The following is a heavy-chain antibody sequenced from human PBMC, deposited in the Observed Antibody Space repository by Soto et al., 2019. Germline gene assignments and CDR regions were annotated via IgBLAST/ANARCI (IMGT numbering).Heavy chain of an antibody. V-gene: IGHV3-30-3*01. D-gene: IGHD5-18*01. Sequence: GGSLRLSCAASGFTFSSYAMHWVRQAPGKGLEWVAVISYDGSNKYYADSVKGRFTISRDNSKNTLYLQMNSLRAEDTAVYYCARVLGSGYSYGSYYYYYGMDVWGQGTTVTVSS. CDR1: GFTFSSYA. CDR2: ISYDGSNK. CDR3: ARVLGSGYSYGSYYYYYGMDV. J-gene: IGHJ6*02.